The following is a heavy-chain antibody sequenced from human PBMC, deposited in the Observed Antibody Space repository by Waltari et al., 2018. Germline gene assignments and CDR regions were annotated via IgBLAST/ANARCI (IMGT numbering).Heavy chain of an antibody. CDR3: ARAYIGYCTGGVCPETTLPGY. J-gene: IGHJ4*02. CDR2: ISYDGSNK. CDR1: GFTFSSYG. Sequence: QVQLVESGGGVVQPGRSLRLSCAASGFTFSSYGMHWVRQAPGKGLGRVAVISYDGSNKYYADSVKGRFTISRGNSKNTLYLQMNSLRAEDTAVYYCARAYIGYCTGGVCPETTLPGYWGQGTLVTVSS. V-gene: IGHV3-30*03. D-gene: IGHD2-8*02.